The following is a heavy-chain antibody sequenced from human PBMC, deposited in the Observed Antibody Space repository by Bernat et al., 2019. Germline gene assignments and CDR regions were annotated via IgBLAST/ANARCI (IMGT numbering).Heavy chain of an antibody. CDR2: IWYDGSNK. CDR3: ARAFAPHYYDSSGPIDY. CDR1: GFTFSSYG. D-gene: IGHD3-22*01. Sequence: QVQLVESGGGVVQPGRSLRLSCAASGFTFSSYGMHWVRQAPGKGLEWVAVIWYDGSNKYYADSVKGRFTISRDNSKNTLYLQMNSLRAEDTAVYYCARAFAPHYYDSSGPIDYWGQGTLVTVSS. J-gene: IGHJ4*02. V-gene: IGHV3-33*01.